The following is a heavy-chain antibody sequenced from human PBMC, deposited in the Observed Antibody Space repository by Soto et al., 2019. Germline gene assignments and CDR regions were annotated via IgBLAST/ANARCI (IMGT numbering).Heavy chain of an antibody. Sequence: GGSLRLSCAASGFTLSNYWMTWVRQAPGKGLEWVANINKDGSQRNYVDSVKGRFTIARDNGQNSLSLQINSLRVEDTAVYYCVRELGLAYWGQGALVTVSS. CDR2: INKDGSQR. D-gene: IGHD7-27*01. J-gene: IGHJ4*02. V-gene: IGHV3-7*03. CDR1: GFTLSNYW. CDR3: VRELGLAY.